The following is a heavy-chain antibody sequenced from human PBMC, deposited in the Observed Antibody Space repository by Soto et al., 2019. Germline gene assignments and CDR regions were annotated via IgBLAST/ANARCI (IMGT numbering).Heavy chain of an antibody. D-gene: IGHD3-16*02. CDR2: IYYSGST. V-gene: IGHV4-39*01. CDR1: GGSISSSSYY. J-gene: IGHJ6*02. Sequence: QLQLQESGPGLVKPSETLSLTCTVSGGSISSSSYYWGWIRQPPGKGLEWIGSIYYSGSTYYNPYLKSRVTISVDTSKDRFSLTLSSGTAADTAVYYCARRPTPNCGSYRYYYYYGMDVWGQGTTVTVSS. CDR3: ARRPTPNCGSYRYYYYYGMDV.